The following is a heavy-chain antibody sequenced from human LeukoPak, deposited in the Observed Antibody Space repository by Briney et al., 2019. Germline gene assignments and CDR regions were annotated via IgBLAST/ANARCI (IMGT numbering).Heavy chain of an antibody. J-gene: IGHJ4*02. CDR1: GFTFTDYY. Sequence: GGSLRLSCAASGFTFTDYYMSWVRQAPGQGLEWVANIKQDGSEKYYVDSVKGRFTISRDNAKNSLYLQMNSLRAEDTAVYYCAKRWLQLQLDYFDYWGQGTLVTVSS. CDR3: AKRWLQLQLDYFDY. D-gene: IGHD5-24*01. CDR2: IKQDGSEK. V-gene: IGHV3-7*01.